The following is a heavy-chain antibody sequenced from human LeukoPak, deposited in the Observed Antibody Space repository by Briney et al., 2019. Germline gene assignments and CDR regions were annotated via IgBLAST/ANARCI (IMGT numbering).Heavy chain of an antibody. CDR2: IYYSGST. CDR3: ARHWYYYDSSGYFTS. J-gene: IGHJ4*02. CDR1: GGPISSSSYY. Sequence: SETLSLTCTVSGGPISSSSYYWGWIRQPPGKGLEWIGSIYYSGSTYYNPSLKSRVTISVDTSKNQFSLKLSSVTAADTAVYYCARHWYYYDSSGYFTSWGQGTLVTVSS. D-gene: IGHD3-22*01. V-gene: IGHV4-39*01.